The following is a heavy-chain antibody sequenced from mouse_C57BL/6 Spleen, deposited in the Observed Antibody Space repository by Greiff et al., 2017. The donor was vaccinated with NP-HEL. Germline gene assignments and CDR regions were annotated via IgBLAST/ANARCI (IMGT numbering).Heavy chain of an antibody. D-gene: IGHD1-1*01. V-gene: IGHV5-6*01. CDR3: ARGGYGSSYEFAY. CDR2: ISSGGSYT. CDR1: GFTFSSYG. J-gene: IGHJ3*01. Sequence: EVQGVESGGDLVKPGGSLKLSCAASGFTFSSYGMSWVRQTPDKRLEWVATISSGGSYTYYPDSVKGRFTISRDNAKNTLYLQMSRLKSEDTAMYYCARGGYGSSYEFAYWGQGTLVTVSA.